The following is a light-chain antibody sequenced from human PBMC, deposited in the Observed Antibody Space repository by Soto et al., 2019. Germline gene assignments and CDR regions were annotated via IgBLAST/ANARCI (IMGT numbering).Light chain of an antibody. CDR2: DVS. CDR1: NSDIGNYNY. Sequence: QSALTQPASVSVSPGQSITISCTGTNSDIGNYNYVSWYQQHPGKAPKFIIYDVSNRPSGVSNRFSGSKSGNTASLTISGLQAGDEADYYCSSYTSTDTLVVFGGGTKLTVL. CDR3: SSYTSTDTLVV. V-gene: IGLV2-14*01. J-gene: IGLJ2*01.